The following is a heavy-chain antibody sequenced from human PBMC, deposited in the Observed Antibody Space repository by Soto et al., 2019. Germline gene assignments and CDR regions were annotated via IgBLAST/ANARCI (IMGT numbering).Heavy chain of an antibody. J-gene: IGHJ4*02. CDR1: GYTFTSYG. V-gene: IGHV1-18*01. CDR3: ARSIVVVTALDY. CDR2: ISAYNGNS. D-gene: IGHD2-21*02. Sequence: ASVKVSCKASGYTFTSYGISWVRQAPGQGLEWVGWISAYNGNSNYAQKYHGRVTMTTDTSTNTAYMEMSSLRSDDTAVYYCARSIVVVTALDYWGQGTLVTVSS.